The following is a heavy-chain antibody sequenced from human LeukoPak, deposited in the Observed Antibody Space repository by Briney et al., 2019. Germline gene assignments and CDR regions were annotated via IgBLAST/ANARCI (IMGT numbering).Heavy chain of an antibody. CDR3: ARVGLGINYYYGMDV. V-gene: IGHV3-7*01. CDR2: IRDDGSAK. CDR1: GFTFSSYG. J-gene: IGHJ6*02. Sequence: GGSLRLSCAASGFTFSSYGMHWVRQAPGKGLEWVASIRDDGSAKYYVDSVKGRFTISRDSARNSLYLQMDSLRAEDTAVYYCARVGLGINYYYGMDVWGQGTTVTVSS. D-gene: IGHD1-14*01.